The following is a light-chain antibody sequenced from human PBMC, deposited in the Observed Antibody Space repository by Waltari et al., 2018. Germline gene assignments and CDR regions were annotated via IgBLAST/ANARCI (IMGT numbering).Light chain of an antibody. Sequence: RASQSISRWWAWYQQKPGKAPKLLIHKASSLQSWVPSRFSGSGSGTEFTLNITSLQPDDFATYYCQHYNSFSALFTFGPGTQVDIK. CDR1: QSISRW. J-gene: IGKJ3*01. V-gene: IGKV1-5*03. CDR3: QHYNSFSALFT. CDR2: KAS.